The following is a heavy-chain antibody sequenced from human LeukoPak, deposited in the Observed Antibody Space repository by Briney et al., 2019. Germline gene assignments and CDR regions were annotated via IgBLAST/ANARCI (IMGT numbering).Heavy chain of an antibody. V-gene: IGHV1-69*04. CDR3: AKGATMAPVDY. CDR2: IIPILGVA. D-gene: IGHD1-26*01. CDR1: GGTFSSYA. J-gene: IGHJ4*02. Sequence: VASVKVSCKASGGTFSSYAISWVRQAPGQGLEWMGRIIPILGVANYAQKFQGRVTITADKSTGTAYMELSSLRSEDTAVYYCAKGATMAPVDYWGQGTLVTVSS.